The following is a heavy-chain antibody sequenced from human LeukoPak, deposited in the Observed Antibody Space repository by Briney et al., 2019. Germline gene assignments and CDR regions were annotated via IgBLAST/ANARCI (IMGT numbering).Heavy chain of an antibody. D-gene: IGHD2-2*01. J-gene: IGHJ5*02. CDR2: INPKSGGA. Sequence: ASVKVSCKAYGYTFSDYYMHWVRQAPGQGLEWMGWINPKSGGANFAEKFQGRVTMTRGTSIRTVYMELSRVTYDDTAVYYWARGVGTSWFDPWGQGTLVTVSS. V-gene: IGHV1-2*02. CDR1: GYTFSDYY. CDR3: ARGVGTSWFDP.